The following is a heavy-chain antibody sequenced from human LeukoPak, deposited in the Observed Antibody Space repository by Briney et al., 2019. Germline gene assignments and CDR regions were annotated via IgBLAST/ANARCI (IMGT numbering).Heavy chain of an antibody. CDR2: IYPGDSDT. J-gene: IGHJ4*02. V-gene: IGHV5-51*01. CDR3: ARQRREKYYYGSRSYDFDY. Sequence: GESLKISCKGSGYSFTSYWIGWVRQMPGKGLEWMGIIYPGDSDTRYSPSFQGQVTISADKSISTAYLQWSSLKASDTAMYYCARQRREKYYYGSRSYDFDYWGQETLVTVSS. D-gene: IGHD3-10*01. CDR1: GYSFTSYW.